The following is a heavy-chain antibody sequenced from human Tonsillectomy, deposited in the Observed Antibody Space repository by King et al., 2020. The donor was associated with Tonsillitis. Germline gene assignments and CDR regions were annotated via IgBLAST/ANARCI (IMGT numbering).Heavy chain of an antibody. CDR1: GGSISSYF. CDR3: ARDRHIYYDSSDYHWFFDL. CDR2: IYTSGST. Sequence: QLQESGPGLVKPSETLSLTCTVSGGSISSYFWSWIRQPAGKGLEWIGRIYTSGSTNYNPSLKSRVTMSVDTSKNQFSLKLSSVTAADSAVYYCARDRHIYYDSSDYHWFFDLWGRGTLVTVSS. D-gene: IGHD3-22*01. J-gene: IGHJ2*01. V-gene: IGHV4-4*07.